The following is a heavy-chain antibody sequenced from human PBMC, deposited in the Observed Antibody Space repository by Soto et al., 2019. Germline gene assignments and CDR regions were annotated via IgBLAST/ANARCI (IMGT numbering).Heavy chain of an antibody. J-gene: IGHJ4*02. CDR2: ISYDGSNK. CDR1: GFTFSSYA. Sequence: QVQLVESGGGVVQPGRSLRLSCAASGFTFSSYAMHWVRQAPGKGLEWVAVISYDGSNKYYADSVKGRFTISRDNSKNTLYLQMNSLRAEDTGVYYCASPDYYDSSGYFKYYFDYWGQGTLVTVSS. D-gene: IGHD3-22*01. CDR3: ASPDYYDSSGYFKYYFDY. V-gene: IGHV3-30-3*01.